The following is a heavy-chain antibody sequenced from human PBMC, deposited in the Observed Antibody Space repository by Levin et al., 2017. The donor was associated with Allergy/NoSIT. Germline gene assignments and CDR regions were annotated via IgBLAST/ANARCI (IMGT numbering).Heavy chain of an antibody. J-gene: IGHJ4*02. Sequence: PSETLSLTCAVSGGSISSGGYSWSWIRQPPGKGLEWIGNIYLSGSTNDNPSLKSLVTMSVDRSKNQFSLKLSYVTAADTAVYYCARVAVYSYGYYFDYWGPGTLVTVSS. CDR1: GGSISSGGYS. CDR3: ARVAVYSYGYYFDY. D-gene: IGHD5-18*01. V-gene: IGHV4-30-2*01. CDR2: IYLSGST.